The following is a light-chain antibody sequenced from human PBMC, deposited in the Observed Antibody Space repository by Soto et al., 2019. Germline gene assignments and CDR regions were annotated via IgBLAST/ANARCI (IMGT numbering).Light chain of an antibody. J-gene: IGKJ5*01. CDR2: GAS. V-gene: IGKV3-20*01. CDR1: QSVISTY. Sequence: EIVLTQSPGTLSLSPGERATLSCRASQSVISTYLAWYQQKPGQAPRLLIYGASSRATGIPDKFSGSGSGTDFTLTISRLEPEDFAVYYCQQYGSSPITFGQGTRLEIK. CDR3: QQYGSSPIT.